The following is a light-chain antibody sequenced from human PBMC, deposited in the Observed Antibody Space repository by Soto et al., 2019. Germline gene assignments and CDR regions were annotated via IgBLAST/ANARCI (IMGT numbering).Light chain of an antibody. CDR2: EVS. CDR1: SNDIGGYNY. J-gene: IGLJ1*01. V-gene: IGLV2-14*01. Sequence: QSALTQPASVSGSPGQSITISCTGTSNDIGGYNYVSWYQHLPGKAPKLIIYEVSNRPSGVSNRFSGSKSGNTASLTISGLQAEDEADYYCSLYTSENTYVFGTGTKVTVL. CDR3: SLYTSENTYV.